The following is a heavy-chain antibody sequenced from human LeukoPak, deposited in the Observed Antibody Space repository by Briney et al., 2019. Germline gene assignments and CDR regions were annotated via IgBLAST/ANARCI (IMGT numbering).Heavy chain of an antibody. CDR2: TSSSSSTI. CDR1: GFTFSTYR. D-gene: IGHD2-15*01. Sequence: GGSLRLSCAASGFTFSTYRMNWVRQAPGKGLEWVPYTSSSSSTIYYADSVKGRFTISRDNAKNSLYLQMNSLRAEDTGAYYCARLAHDAFDIWGQGTLVTVSS. J-gene: IGHJ3*02. CDR3: ARLAHDAFDI. V-gene: IGHV3-48*01.